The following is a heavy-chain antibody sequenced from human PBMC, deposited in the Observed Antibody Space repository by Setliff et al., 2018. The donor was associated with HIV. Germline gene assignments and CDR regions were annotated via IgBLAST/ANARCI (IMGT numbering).Heavy chain of an antibody. CDR1: GGTFSTYT. Sequence: ASVKVSCKTSGGTFSTYTIAWVRQAPGQGLEWMGRIIPIFGTPNYAQKFQGRVTITADKSTSTVYLDLRSLTSEDTAMYYCARSVWAVVVPTDPAVDAFAIWGQGTMGTVSS. V-gene: IGHV1-69*08. J-gene: IGHJ3*02. CDR2: IIPIFGTP. CDR3: ARSVWAVVVPTDPAVDAFAI. D-gene: IGHD2-2*01.